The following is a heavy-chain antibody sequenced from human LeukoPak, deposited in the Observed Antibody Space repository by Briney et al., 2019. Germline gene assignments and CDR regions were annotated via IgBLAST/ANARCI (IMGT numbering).Heavy chain of an antibody. CDR1: GGSVNSYF. V-gene: IGHV4-59*08. CDR3: ARHLIETGGSYSYWFDP. Sequence: SETLSLTCSVSGGSVNSYFWSWVRQPPGKGLEWIAFIYHTGWTKYNPSLESRVSISLVTSKNQISLKLNSVTAADTAVYYCARHLIETGGSYSYWFDPWGQGTLVTVSS. CDR2: IYHTGWT. D-gene: IGHD1-14*01. J-gene: IGHJ5*02.